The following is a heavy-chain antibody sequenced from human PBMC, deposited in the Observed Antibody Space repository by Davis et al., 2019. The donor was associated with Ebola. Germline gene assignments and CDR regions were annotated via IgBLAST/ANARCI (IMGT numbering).Heavy chain of an antibody. CDR1: GFTFSSYD. CDR3: ARGGGYCSSTSCYRKWYYYGMDV. CDR2: IGTAGDT. V-gene: IGHV3-13*01. J-gene: IGHJ6*02. D-gene: IGHD2-2*01. Sequence: GESLKISCAASGFTFSSYDMHWVRQATGKGLEWVSAIGTAGDTYYPGSVKGRFTISRENAKNSLYLQMNSLRAGDTAVYYCARGGGYCSSTSCYRKWYYYGMDVWGQGTTVTVSS.